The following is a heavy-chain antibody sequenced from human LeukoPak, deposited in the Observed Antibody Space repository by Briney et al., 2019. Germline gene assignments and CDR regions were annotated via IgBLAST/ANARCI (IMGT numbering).Heavy chain of an antibody. CDR3: ARGYSGSYTASSDY. J-gene: IGHJ4*02. Sequence: ASVKVSCKASGYTFTSYGISWVRQAPRQGLEWMGWISAYNGNTNYAQKLQGRVTMTTDTSTSTAYMELRSLRSDDTAVYYCARGYSGSYTASSDYWGQGTLVTVSS. D-gene: IGHD1-26*01. CDR2: ISAYNGNT. CDR1: GYTFTSYG. V-gene: IGHV1-18*01.